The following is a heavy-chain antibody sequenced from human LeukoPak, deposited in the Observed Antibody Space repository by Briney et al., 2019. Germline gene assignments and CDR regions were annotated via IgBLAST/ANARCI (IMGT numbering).Heavy chain of an antibody. J-gene: IGHJ4*02. V-gene: IGHV3-30*04. CDR3: ARVGSSGPEDDY. CDR1: GFTFSSYA. D-gene: IGHD6-19*01. Sequence: GGSLRLSCAASGFTFSSYAMHWVRQAPGKGLEWVAVISYDGSNKYYADSVKGRFTISGDNSKNTLYLQMNSLRAEDTAVYYCARVGSSGPEDDYWGQGTLVTVSS. CDR2: ISYDGSNK.